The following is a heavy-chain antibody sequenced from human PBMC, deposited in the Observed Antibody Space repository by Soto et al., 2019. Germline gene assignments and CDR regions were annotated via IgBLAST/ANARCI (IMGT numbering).Heavy chain of an antibody. Sequence: EWMGWINAGNGNTKYSQKFQGRVTITRDTSASTAYMELSSLRSEDTAVYYCARDKIAAAAHSPYNWFDPWGQGTLVTVSS. CDR2: INAGNGNT. D-gene: IGHD6-13*01. J-gene: IGHJ5*02. V-gene: IGHV1-3*01. CDR3: ARDKIAAAAHSPYNWFDP.